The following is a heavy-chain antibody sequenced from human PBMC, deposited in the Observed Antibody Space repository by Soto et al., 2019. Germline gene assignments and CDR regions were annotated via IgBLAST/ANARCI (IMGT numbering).Heavy chain of an antibody. Sequence: EVQLLESGGDLVQPGRSLRLSWAASGFTFSGYAMSWVRQAPGKGLEWVSVIHGGGNSAYYADSVKGRFTISRDNSKNTLYLQMRSLRGEDTAVYYCAKNRGRVTTSWHLDYWGQGTLVTVSS. V-gene: IGHV3-23*01. CDR2: IHGGGNSA. CDR3: AKNRGRVTTSWHLDY. CDR1: GFTFSGYA. D-gene: IGHD4-17*01. J-gene: IGHJ4*02.